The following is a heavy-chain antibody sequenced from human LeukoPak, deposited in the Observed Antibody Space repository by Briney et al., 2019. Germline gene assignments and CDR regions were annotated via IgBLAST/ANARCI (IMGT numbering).Heavy chain of an antibody. CDR1: GGSISSGNW. CDR2: IAPSGNT. Sequence: SETLSLTCAVSGGSISSGNWWGWVRQTPGKGLEWIGEIAPSGNTNCNPSLKSRVTMSVDTSKNQFSLKLSSVTAADTAVYYCAREGLIGGYSYGYGIDYWGQGTLVTVSS. V-gene: IGHV4-4*02. CDR3: AREGLIGGYSYGYGIDY. J-gene: IGHJ4*02. D-gene: IGHD5-18*01.